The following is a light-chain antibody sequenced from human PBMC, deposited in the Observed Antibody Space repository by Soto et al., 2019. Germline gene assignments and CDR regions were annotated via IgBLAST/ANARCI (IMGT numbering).Light chain of an antibody. CDR3: QQRSDWPST. V-gene: IGKV3-11*01. CDR2: DSS. J-gene: IGKJ4*01. CDR1: QSVGTY. Sequence: EIVLTQSPATLSLSPGERATLSCRASQSVGTYFAWYQQKPGQAPRLLIYDSSNRATGIPARFSGSGSGTDFPLTISSLGPEDFAVYYCQQRSDWPSTFGGGTKVDIK.